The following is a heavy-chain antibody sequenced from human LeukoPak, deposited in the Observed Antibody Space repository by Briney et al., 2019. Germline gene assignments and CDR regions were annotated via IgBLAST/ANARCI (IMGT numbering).Heavy chain of an antibody. J-gene: IGHJ4*02. CDR2: INHSGST. CDR1: GGSFSGYY. D-gene: IGHD4-17*01. CDR3: ARDPTTVTSLPYYFDF. Sequence: SETLSLTCAVYGGSFSGYYWSWIRQPPGKGLEWIGEINHSGSTNYNPSLKSRVTTSVDTSKNQFSLKLSSVTAADTAVYYCARDPTTVTSLPYYFDFWGQGTLVSVSS. V-gene: IGHV4-34*01.